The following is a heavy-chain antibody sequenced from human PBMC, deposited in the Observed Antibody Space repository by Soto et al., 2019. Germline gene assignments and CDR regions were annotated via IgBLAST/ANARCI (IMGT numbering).Heavy chain of an antibody. Sequence: VASVKVSCKASGGTFSSYAISWVRQAPGQGLEWMGGIIPIFGTANYAQKFQGRVTITADESTSTAYMELSSLRSEDTAVYYCARAYKAYSSSWYFDYRGQGTLVTVSS. J-gene: IGHJ4*02. D-gene: IGHD6-13*01. CDR3: ARAYKAYSSSWYFDY. CDR2: IIPIFGTA. V-gene: IGHV1-69*13. CDR1: GGTFSSYA.